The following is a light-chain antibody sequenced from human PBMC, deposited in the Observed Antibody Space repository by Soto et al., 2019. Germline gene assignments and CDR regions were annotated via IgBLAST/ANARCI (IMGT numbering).Light chain of an antibody. V-gene: IGLV1-44*01. CDR2: KND. Sequence: QSVLTQPPSASGTPGQRVTISCSGSSSNIGGNTVNWYQQLPGTAPKLLIYKNDQRPSGVPDRFSGSKSGTSASLAISGLQSEDEADYYCSSYAGNFHFVFGSGTKLTVL. CDR3: SSYAGNFHFV. CDR1: SSNIGGNT. J-gene: IGLJ1*01.